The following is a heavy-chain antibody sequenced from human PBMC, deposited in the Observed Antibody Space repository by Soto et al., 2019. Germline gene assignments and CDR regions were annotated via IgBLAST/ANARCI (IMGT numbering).Heavy chain of an antibody. D-gene: IGHD2-2*03. J-gene: IGHJ4*02. CDR3: AKVGYDTFGYYLRSFDC. Sequence: PGGSLRLSCATSGFTFSTNAMGWVRQAPGMGLEFVSLISGSGNTIYYADSVKGRFTISGDNSMNTVSLQMNSLRAEDTAVYYCAKVGYDTFGYYLRSFDCWGQGTLVTVSS. CDR1: GFTFSTNA. CDR2: ISGSGNTI. V-gene: IGHV3-23*01.